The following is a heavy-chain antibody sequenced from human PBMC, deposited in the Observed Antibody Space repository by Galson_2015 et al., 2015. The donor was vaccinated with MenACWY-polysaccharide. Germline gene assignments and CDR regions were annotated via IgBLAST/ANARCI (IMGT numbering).Heavy chain of an antibody. CDR1: GFTFSRYW. CDR3: TKDLDRNDGP. V-gene: IGHV3-74*01. Sequence: SLRLSCAASGFTFSRYWMHWIRQAPGKGLVWVSRINGDGNSTNCADSVKGRFTISRDNAKNTLYLQMNSLRAEDTAVYYCTKDLDRNDGPWGQGTPVTASS. CDR2: INGDGNST. J-gene: IGHJ5*02. D-gene: IGHD1-1*01.